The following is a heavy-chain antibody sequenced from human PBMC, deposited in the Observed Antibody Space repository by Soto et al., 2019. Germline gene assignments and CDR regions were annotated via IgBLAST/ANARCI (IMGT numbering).Heavy chain of an antibody. CDR3: AREMPRPLADAFDI. J-gene: IGHJ3*02. CDR2: IYYSGST. D-gene: IGHD2-2*01. V-gene: IGHV4-59*01. Sequence: LSLTCTVSGGSISSYYWSWIRQPPGKGLEWIGYIYYSGSTNYNPSLKSRVTISVDTSKNQFSLKLSSVTAADTAVYYCAREMPRPLADAFDIWGQGTMVTVSS. CDR1: GGSISSYY.